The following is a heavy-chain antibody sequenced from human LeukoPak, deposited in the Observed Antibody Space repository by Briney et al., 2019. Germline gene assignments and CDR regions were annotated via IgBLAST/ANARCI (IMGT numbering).Heavy chain of an antibody. CDR1: GFTFSDAW. V-gene: IGHV3-15*01. D-gene: IGHD3-22*01. Sequence: PGGSLRLSCAASGFTFSDAWMTWVRHPPGKGLEWVGHIKSKTDGETTNYAAPIKGRFTISRDDSKNTVFLQMNSLKIDDTAVYHCATEFFQNGYNYWGQGTLVTVSS. CDR3: ATEFFQNGYNY. CDR2: IKSKTDGETT. J-gene: IGHJ4*02.